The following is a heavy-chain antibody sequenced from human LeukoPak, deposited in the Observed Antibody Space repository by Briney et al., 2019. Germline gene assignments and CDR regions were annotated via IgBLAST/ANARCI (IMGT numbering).Heavy chain of an antibody. J-gene: IGHJ3*02. CDR1: GFSFSIYA. Sequence: GGSLRLSCAASGFSFSIYAMSWVRRAPGKGLEWVSAISGSGGSTHYADSVKGRFTISRDNSKNTLYLQVNSLRAEDSAVYYCARPTGYLDAFDIWGQGTMVTVSS. V-gene: IGHV3-23*01. CDR2: ISGSGGST. CDR3: ARPTGYLDAFDI. D-gene: IGHD3-9*01.